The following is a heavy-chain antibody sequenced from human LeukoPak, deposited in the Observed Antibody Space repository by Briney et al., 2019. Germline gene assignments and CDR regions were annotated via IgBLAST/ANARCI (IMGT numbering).Heavy chain of an antibody. Sequence: QSGGSLRLSCAASGFTFSSYWMHWVRQAPGKGLVRVSRINSDGDSTNSAHSVKGRFTISRDNAKNTLYLQMNSLRAEDTAVYYCARAPDGSSHRAFDIWGQGTVVTVSS. CDR3: ARAPDGSSHRAFDI. CDR2: INSDGDST. D-gene: IGHD3-10*01. CDR1: GFTFSSYW. V-gene: IGHV3-74*01. J-gene: IGHJ3*02.